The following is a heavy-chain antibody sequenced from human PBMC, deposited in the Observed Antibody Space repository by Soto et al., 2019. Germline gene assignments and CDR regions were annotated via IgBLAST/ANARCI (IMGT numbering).Heavy chain of an antibody. D-gene: IGHD3-10*01. CDR1: GFTFSSYG. Sequence: LRLSCAASGFTFSSYGMHWVRQAPGKGLEWVAVISYDGSNKYYTDSVKGRFTISRDNSKNTLYLQMNSLRAEDTAVYYCAKDLAVINVFDYWGQGALVTVSS. CDR3: AKDLAVINVFDY. J-gene: IGHJ4*02. CDR2: ISYDGSNK. V-gene: IGHV3-30*18.